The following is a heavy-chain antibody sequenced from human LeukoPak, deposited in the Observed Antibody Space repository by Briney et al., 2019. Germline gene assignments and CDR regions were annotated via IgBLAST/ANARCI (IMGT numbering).Heavy chain of an antibody. J-gene: IGHJ4*02. Sequence: GASVKLSCKASGYTFSGYYMHWVRQAPGKGLEWVGCINPNSGSTNYAQYLQGRVTMTRDTSISTAYMELSRLRSDDTAVYYCARVYSSGWYQNPPFWIVGTPFDYWGQGTLVTVSS. D-gene: IGHD6-19*01. V-gene: IGHV1-2*02. CDR1: GYTFSGYY. CDR3: ARVYSSGWYQNPPFWIVGTPFDY. CDR2: INPNSGST.